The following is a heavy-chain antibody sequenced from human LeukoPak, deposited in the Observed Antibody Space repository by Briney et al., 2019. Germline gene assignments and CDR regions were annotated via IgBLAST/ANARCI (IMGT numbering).Heavy chain of an antibody. CDR1: GFTFSGYW. CDR3: ARHLGTYSDH. CDR2: INSDGSST. J-gene: IGHJ4*02. Sequence: GGSLRRSCAASGFTFSGYWMYWVRQAPGKGLVWVSLINSDGSSTNYADSVKGRFTISRDNAKNTLYLQVNSLRADDSAVYYCARHLGTYSDHWGQGTLVTVSS. V-gene: IGHV3-74*01. D-gene: IGHD7-27*01.